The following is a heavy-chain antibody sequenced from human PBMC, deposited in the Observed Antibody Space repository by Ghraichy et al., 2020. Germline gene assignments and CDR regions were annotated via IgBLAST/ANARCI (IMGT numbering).Heavy chain of an antibody. J-gene: IGHJ6*02. Sequence: ETLSLTCAVYGGSFSGYYWSWIRQPPGKGLEWIGEINHSGSTNYNPSLKSRVTISVDTSKNQFSLKLSSVTAADTAVYYCARGNSGWSHYYYYGMDVWGQGTTVTVSS. CDR2: INHSGST. CDR3: ARGNSGWSHYYYYGMDV. CDR1: GGSFSGYY. D-gene: IGHD6-19*01. V-gene: IGHV4-34*01.